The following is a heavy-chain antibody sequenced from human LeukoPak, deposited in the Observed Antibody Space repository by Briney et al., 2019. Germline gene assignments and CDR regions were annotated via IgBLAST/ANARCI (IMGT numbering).Heavy chain of an antibody. J-gene: IGHJ2*01. CDR2: IYYSGST. Sequence: SETLSLTCTVSGGSISSGGYYWSWIRQHPGKGLEWIGYIYYSGSTYYNPSLKSRVTISVDTSKNQFSLKLSSVTAADTAVYYCARGGRDYYGSGSPRDHPTWYFDLWGRGTLVTVSS. V-gene: IGHV4-31*03. D-gene: IGHD3-10*01. CDR3: ARGGRDYYGSGSPRDHPTWYFDL. CDR1: GGSISSGGYY.